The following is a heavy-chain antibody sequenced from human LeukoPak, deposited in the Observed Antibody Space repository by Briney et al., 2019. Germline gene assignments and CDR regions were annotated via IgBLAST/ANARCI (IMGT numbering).Heavy chain of an antibody. V-gene: IGHV4-4*09. Sequence: SETLSLTCTVSGGSISSYYWSWIWQPPGKGLEWIGYIYTSGSTNYNPSLKSRVTISVDTSKNQFSPKLSSVTAADTAVYYCARRYYDSSGYYYMDYWGQGTLVTVSS. CDR2: IYTSGST. J-gene: IGHJ4*02. CDR3: ARRYYDSSGYYYMDY. D-gene: IGHD3-22*01. CDR1: GGSISSYY.